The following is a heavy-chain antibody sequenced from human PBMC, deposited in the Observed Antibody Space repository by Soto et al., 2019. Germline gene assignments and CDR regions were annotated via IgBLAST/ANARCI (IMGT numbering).Heavy chain of an antibody. CDR2: ISAYNGNT. CDR3: ARGRAVDLHHTRFDY. D-gene: IGHD6-19*01. V-gene: IGHV1-18*01. Sequence: ASVKVSCKASGYTFTSYGISWVRQAPGQGLEWMGWISAYNGNTNYAQKLQGRVTMTTDTSTSTAYMELRSLRSDDTAVYYCARGRAVDLHHTRFDYWGQGTMVTVSS. J-gene: IGHJ4*02. CDR1: GYTFTSYG.